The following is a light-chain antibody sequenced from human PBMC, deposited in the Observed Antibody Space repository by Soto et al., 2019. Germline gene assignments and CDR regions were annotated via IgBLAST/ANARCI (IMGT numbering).Light chain of an antibody. J-gene: IGKJ1*01. CDR1: QGVSSS. CDR2: GAS. V-gene: IGKV3-15*01. CDR3: QQYYNWRPR. Sequence: EVVMTQSPATLSVSPGDTATLSCRASQGVSSSLAWYQQKPGQPPRLLIYGASTRATGVPARFSGSGPGTEFPLTISRLQSEDFAVYYCQQYYNWRPRFGQGTKVEIK.